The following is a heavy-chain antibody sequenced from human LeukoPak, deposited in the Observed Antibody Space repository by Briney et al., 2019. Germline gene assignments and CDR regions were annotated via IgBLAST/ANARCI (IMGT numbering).Heavy chain of an antibody. CDR2: IYYSGTT. Sequence: SETLSLTCTVSGGSISNYYWSWIRQPPGKGLGWIGYIYYSGTTNYNPSLTSRLTISVDTSKNQFSLKLSSVTAADTALYYCARLAPITMVRGTNYYYHSMDVWGQGTTVTVSS. CDR3: ARLAPITMVRGTNYYYHSMDV. D-gene: IGHD3-10*01. V-gene: IGHV4-59*08. J-gene: IGHJ6*02. CDR1: GGSISNYY.